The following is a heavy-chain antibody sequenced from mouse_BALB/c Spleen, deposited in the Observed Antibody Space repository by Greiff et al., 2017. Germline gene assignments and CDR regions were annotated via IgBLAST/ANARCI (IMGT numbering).Heavy chain of an antibody. CDR1: GFTFSSYA. J-gene: IGHJ4*01. Sequence: VQLVESGGGLVKPGGSLKLSCAASGFTFSSYAMSWVRQSPEKRLEWVAEISSGGSYTYYPDTVTGRFTISRDNAKNTLYLEMSSLRSEDTAMYYCARDDYGAMDYWGQGTSVTVSS. V-gene: IGHV5-9-4*01. CDR2: ISSGGSYT. D-gene: IGHD2-4*01. CDR3: ARDDYGAMDY.